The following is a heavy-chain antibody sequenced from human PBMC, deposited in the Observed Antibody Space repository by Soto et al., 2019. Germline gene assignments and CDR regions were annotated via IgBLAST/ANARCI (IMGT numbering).Heavy chain of an antibody. Sequence: PGESLKISCKGSGYSFTSYWISWVRQMPGKGLEWMGRIDPSDSYTSYSPSFQGHVTISADKSISTAYLQWSSLKASDTAMYYCASPPIVVVPAAKGGAGYGMDVWGQGTTVTVSS. CDR2: IDPSDSYT. V-gene: IGHV5-10-1*01. CDR3: ASPPIVVVPAAKGGAGYGMDV. D-gene: IGHD2-2*01. CDR1: GYSFTSYW. J-gene: IGHJ6*02.